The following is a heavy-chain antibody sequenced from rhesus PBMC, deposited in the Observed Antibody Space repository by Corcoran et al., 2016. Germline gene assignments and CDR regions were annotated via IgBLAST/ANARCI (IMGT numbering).Heavy chain of an antibody. V-gene: IGHV4-127*01. J-gene: IGHJ4*01. D-gene: IGHD1-20*01. CDR2: IGGSSGST. CDR3: ASRGRNNVYFNY. Sequence: EGLEWIGYIGGSSGSTNYSPSLKSRVTISKDTSKNQFSLKLTSVTAADTAVYYCASRGRNNVYFNYWGQGFLVTVSS.